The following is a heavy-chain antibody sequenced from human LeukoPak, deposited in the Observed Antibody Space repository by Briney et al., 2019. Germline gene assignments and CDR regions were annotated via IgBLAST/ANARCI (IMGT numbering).Heavy chain of an antibody. V-gene: IGHV1-18*01. D-gene: IGHD3-10*01. Sequence: ASVKVSCKASGGTFSSYAISWVRQAPGQGLEWMGWISAYNGNTNYAQKFQGRVTMTTDTSTSTAYMELRSLRSDDTAVYYCARSVWSPITMVRGVMLWFDPWGQGTLVTVSS. CDR2: ISAYNGNT. J-gene: IGHJ5*02. CDR1: GGTFSSYA. CDR3: ARSVWSPITMVRGVMLWFDP.